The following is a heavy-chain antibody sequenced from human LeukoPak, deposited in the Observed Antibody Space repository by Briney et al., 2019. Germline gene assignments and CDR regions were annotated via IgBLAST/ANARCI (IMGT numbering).Heavy chain of an antibody. CDR1: GGSFSGYY. V-gene: IGHV4-34*01. D-gene: IGHD5-18*01. CDR3: ASYDVDTARVPGVVGDY. CDR2: INHSGST. Sequence: SETLSLTCAVYGGSFSGYYWSWIRQPPGKGLEWIGEINHSGSTNYNPSLKSRVTISVDTSKNQFSLKLSSVTAADTAVYYCASYDVDTARVPGVVGDYWGQRTLVTVSS. J-gene: IGHJ4*02.